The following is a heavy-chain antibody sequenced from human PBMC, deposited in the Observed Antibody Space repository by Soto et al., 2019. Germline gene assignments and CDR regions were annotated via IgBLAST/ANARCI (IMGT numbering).Heavy chain of an antibody. Sequence: SETLSLTCTVSGGSIANNNYFWGWVRQPPGKGLEWIGSAAYSGGTYKNPSLKSRVTISVDTSKNQFSLKLTSVTAADTAVYYCAKVVVGATSHSDFDSWGQGTLVTVSS. D-gene: IGHD2-15*01. CDR1: GGSIANNNYF. CDR3: AKVVVGATSHSDFDS. V-gene: IGHV4-39*01. J-gene: IGHJ4*02. CDR2: AAYSGGT.